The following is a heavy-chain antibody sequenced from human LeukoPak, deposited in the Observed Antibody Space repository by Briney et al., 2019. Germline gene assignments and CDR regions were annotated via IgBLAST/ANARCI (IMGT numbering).Heavy chain of an antibody. D-gene: IGHD3/OR15-3a*01. CDR1: GYSISSGYY. J-gene: IGHJ4*02. V-gene: IGHV4-38-2*02. CDR3: ARQTGSGLFILP. CDR2: IYHSGST. Sequence: SETLSLTCTVSGYSISSGYYWGWIRQPPGKGLEWIGSIYHSGSTYYNPSLKSRVTISVDTSKNQFSLKLSSVAAADTAVYYCARQTGSGLFILPGGQGTLVTVSS.